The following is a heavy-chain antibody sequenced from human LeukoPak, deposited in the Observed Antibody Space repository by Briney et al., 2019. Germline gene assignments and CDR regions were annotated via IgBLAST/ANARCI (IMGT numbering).Heavy chain of an antibody. V-gene: IGHV1-18*01. Sequence: GASVKVSCKASGYDFTSVGITWVRRAPGQGLGWMGWISPYNGNTRYAQKFQGRVAMTTDTSTTTAYMELRGLRFNDTAVYYCARAGPGSGWYFDYWGQGSLVTVSS. CDR1: GYDFTSVG. D-gene: IGHD6-19*01. CDR2: ISPYNGNT. CDR3: ARAGPGSGWYFDY. J-gene: IGHJ4*02.